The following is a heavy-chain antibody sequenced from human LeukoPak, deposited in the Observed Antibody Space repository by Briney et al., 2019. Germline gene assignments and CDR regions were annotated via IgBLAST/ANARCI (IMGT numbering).Heavy chain of an antibody. J-gene: IGHJ4*02. CDR2: INGGNGNT. V-gene: IGHV1-3*01. Sequence: ASVKVSCKASGYIFTSYAMHWVRQAPGQRLEWMGWINGGNGNTKYSQKFQGRVTITGDTPASTAYMELSSLRSEDTAVYYCARGDCSSTSCDKWGQGTLVTVSS. CDR1: GYIFTSYA. D-gene: IGHD2-2*02. CDR3: ARGDCSSTSCDK.